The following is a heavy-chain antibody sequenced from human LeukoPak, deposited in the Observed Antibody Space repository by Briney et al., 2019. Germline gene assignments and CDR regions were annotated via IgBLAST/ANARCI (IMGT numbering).Heavy chain of an antibody. CDR2: IYYSGST. Sequence: KPSETLSLTCTVSGGSISSYYWSWIRQPPGKGLEWIGYIYYSGSTNYNPSLKSRVTISVDTSKNQFSLKLSSVTAADTAVYYCARAIATKPYYYYYYMDVWGKGTTVTVSS. D-gene: IGHD2-21*01. J-gene: IGHJ6*03. CDR1: GGSISSYY. CDR3: ARAIATKPYYYYYYMDV. V-gene: IGHV4-59*01.